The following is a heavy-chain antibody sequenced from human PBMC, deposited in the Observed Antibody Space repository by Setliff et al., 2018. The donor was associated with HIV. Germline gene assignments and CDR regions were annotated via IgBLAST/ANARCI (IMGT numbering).Heavy chain of an antibody. J-gene: IGHJ4*02. CDR3: ARHGQYGSGSYYNRPFDF. CDR2: IYPGDSDT. CDR1: GYSFTSYW. D-gene: IGHD3-10*01. V-gene: IGHV5-51*01. Sequence: GESLKISCKGSGYSFTSYWIAWLRQMPGKGLEWMGIIYPGDSDTRYSPSFQGQVTISADKSISPAYLQWSSLKASDTAMYYCARHGQYGSGSYYNRPFDFWGQGTLVTVSS.